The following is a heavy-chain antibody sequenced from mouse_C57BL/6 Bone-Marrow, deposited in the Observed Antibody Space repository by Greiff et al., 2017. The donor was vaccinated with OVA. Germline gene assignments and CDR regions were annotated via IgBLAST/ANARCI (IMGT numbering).Heavy chain of an antibody. CDR3: ARSGGLRLGFAY. J-gene: IGHJ3*01. CDR2: IYPGDGDT. V-gene: IGHV1-82*01. D-gene: IGHD2-4*01. CDR1: GYAFSSSW. Sequence: VQLQQSGPELVKPGASVKISCKASGYAFSSSWMNWVKQRPGKGLEWIGRIYPGDGDTNYNGKFKGKATLTADKSSSTAYMQLSSLTSEDSAVYFCARSGGLRLGFAYWGQGTLVTVSA.